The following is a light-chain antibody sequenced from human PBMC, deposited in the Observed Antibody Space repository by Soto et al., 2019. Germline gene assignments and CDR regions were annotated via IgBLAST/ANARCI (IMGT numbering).Light chain of an antibody. Sequence: EIVLTQSPATLSSFPGDRVTLSCRASQYINTRLAWYQHRPGQAPRLLIYQTSLRAAGIPARFSASGSGTDFTLTISGLQAEDVAIYYCHQYFRSPLTFGGGTKVEIK. CDR1: QYINTR. CDR2: QTS. J-gene: IGKJ4*01. CDR3: HQYFRSPLT. V-gene: IGKV3-11*01.